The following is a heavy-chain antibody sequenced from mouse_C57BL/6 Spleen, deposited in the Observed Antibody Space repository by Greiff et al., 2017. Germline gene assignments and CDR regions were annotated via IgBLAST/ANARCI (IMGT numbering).Heavy chain of an antibody. CDR1: GYAFSSYW. CDR2: IYPGDGDT. J-gene: IGHJ4*01. D-gene: IGHD2-3*01. V-gene: IGHV1-80*01. CDR3: ARIDGYYFYYYAMDY. Sequence: QVQLQQSGAELVKPGASVKISCKASGYAFSSYWMNWVKQRPGKGLEWIGQIYPGDGDTNYNGKFKGKATLTADKSSSTAYMQLSSLTSENSAVYFCARIDGYYFYYYAMDYWGQGTSVTVSS.